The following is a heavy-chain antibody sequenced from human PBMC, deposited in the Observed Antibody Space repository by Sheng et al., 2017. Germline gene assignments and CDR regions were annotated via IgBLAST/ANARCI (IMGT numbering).Heavy chain of an antibody. Sequence: QVQLQESGPGLVKPSETLSLTCTVSGGSISSYYWSWIRQPPGKGLEWIGYIYYSGSTNYNPSLKSRVTISVDTSKNQFSLKLSSVTAADTAVYYCARDSVRDGYMDVWGQGTYGHRLL. CDR3: ARDSVRDGYMDV. V-gene: IGHV4-59*01. J-gene: IGHJ6*03. CDR1: GGSISSYY. CDR2: IYYSGST.